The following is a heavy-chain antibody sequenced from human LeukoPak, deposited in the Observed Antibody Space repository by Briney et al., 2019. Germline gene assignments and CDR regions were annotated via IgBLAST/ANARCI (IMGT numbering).Heavy chain of an antibody. CDR2: ISYDGSNK. D-gene: IGHD3-9*01. V-gene: IGHV3-30*18. Sequence: GRSPRLSCAASGFTFSSYGMHWVRQAPGKGLEWVAVISYDGSNKYYADSVKGRFTISRDNSKNTLYLQMNSLRAEDTAVYYCAKGLRYFDWLLFDLDYWGQGTLVTVSS. CDR1: GFTFSSYG. J-gene: IGHJ4*02. CDR3: AKGLRYFDWLLFDLDY.